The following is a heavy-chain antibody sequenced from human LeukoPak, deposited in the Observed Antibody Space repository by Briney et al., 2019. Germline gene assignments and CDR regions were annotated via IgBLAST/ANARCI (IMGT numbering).Heavy chain of an antibody. Sequence: ASVKVSCKASGYSFTGYHMNWVRQAPGQGLVWVGWINANNGDSKYAEKFQGRVTMTRDTSIRTTYMDLSRLRSDDTAVYYCARSLYGGNSDFDYWGQGTLVTVSS. V-gene: IGHV1-2*02. CDR3: ARSLYGGNSDFDY. J-gene: IGHJ4*02. CDR1: GYSFTGYH. CDR2: INANNGDS. D-gene: IGHD4-23*01.